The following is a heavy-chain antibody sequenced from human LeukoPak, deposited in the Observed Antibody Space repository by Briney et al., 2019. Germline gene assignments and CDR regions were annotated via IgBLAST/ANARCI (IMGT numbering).Heavy chain of an antibody. CDR3: ARVDVWESFRSHY. CDR1: GFTFSSYW. CDR2: IDSDGSDT. Sequence: GGSLRLSCAASGFTFSSYWMHWVRQAPGKGLMWVSRIDSDGSDTSYADSVKGRFTISRDNAKNTLYLQMNSLRVEDTAVYYCARVDVWESFRSHYWGQGTLVTVSS. J-gene: IGHJ4*02. D-gene: IGHD3-16*02. V-gene: IGHV3-74*01.